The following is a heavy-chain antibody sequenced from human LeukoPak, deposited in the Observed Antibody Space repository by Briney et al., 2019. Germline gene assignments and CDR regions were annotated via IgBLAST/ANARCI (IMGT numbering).Heavy chain of an antibody. CDR2: IYYSGST. D-gene: IGHD1-26*01. V-gene: IGHV4-59*01. CDR3: AKMSVGATTDYFDY. Sequence: PSETLSLTCTVSGGSISGYYWSWIRQPPGKGLEWIGYIYYSGSTNYNPSLKSRVTISVDTSKNQFSLKLSSVTAADTAVYYCAKMSVGATTDYFDYWGQGTLVTVSS. J-gene: IGHJ4*02. CDR1: GGSISGYY.